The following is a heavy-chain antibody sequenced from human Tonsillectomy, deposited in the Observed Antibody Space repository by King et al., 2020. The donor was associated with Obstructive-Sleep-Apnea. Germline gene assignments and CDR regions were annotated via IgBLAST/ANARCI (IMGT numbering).Heavy chain of an antibody. CDR3: TRMYGYTEAFDI. CDR2: IRNKAYAGTT. CDR1: GFTFGDYA. J-gene: IGHJ3*02. D-gene: IGHD4-17*01. V-gene: IGHV3-49*03. Sequence: VQLVESGGGLVQPGRSLRLSCTASGFTFGDYAMSWFRQAPGKGLEWVTFIRNKAYAGTTEYAASVKGRFTISRDDSKSIAFLQMNSLKSDDTAVYYCTRMYGYTEAFDIWGQGTMVTVSS.